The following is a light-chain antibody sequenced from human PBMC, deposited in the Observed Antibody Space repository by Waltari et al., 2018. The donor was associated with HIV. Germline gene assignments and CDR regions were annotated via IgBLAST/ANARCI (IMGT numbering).Light chain of an antibody. CDR2: AAS. CDR1: QSISSY. V-gene: IGKV1-39*01. Sequence: DILLSHSTSSLFASLGDRVTITCRASQSISSYVNWYQQKPGKAPKLLIYAASSLQSGVPSRFSGSGAGTDFTLTISSLQPEDFATYYCQQSYSTPAFGGGTKVEIK. CDR3: QQSYSTPA. J-gene: IGKJ4*01.